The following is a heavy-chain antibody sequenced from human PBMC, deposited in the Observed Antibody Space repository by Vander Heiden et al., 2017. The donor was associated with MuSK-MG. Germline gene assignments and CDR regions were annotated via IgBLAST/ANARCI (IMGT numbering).Heavy chain of an antibody. V-gene: IGHV3-9*01. D-gene: IGHD3-10*01. Sequence: EVQLVESGGGLVQPGRSLRLSCAASGFTFDDYAMHWVRQAPGKGLEWVSGISWNSGSIGYADSVKGRFTISRDNAKNSLYLQMNSLRAEDTALYYCAKGFGELWLSFDYWGQGTLVTVSS. CDR1: GFTFDDYA. J-gene: IGHJ4*02. CDR3: AKGFGELWLSFDY. CDR2: ISWNSGSI.